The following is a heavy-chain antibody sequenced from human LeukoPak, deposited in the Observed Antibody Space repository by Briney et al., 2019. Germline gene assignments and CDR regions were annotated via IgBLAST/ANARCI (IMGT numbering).Heavy chain of an antibody. CDR3: ARARGSGYYPY. CDR1: GFTFSSYG. V-gene: IGHV3-30*03. D-gene: IGHD3-22*01. Sequence: GGSLRLSCAASGFTFSSYGMHWVRQAPGKGLEWVAVISYDGSNKYYADSVKGRFTISRDNSKNTLYLQMNSLRAEATAVYYCARARGSGYYPYWGQGTLVTVSS. J-gene: IGHJ4*02. CDR2: ISYDGSNK.